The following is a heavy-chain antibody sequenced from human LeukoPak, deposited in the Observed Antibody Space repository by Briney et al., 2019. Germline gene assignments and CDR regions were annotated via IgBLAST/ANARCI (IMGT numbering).Heavy chain of an antibody. J-gene: IGHJ4*02. Sequence: GGSLRLSCAASGFTFSSYSVNWVRQAPGKGLEWVSYISSSSGTIYYADSVKGRFTISRDNAKNSLYLQMNSLRAEDTAVYYCARYCSSTSCYRVFDYWGQGTLVTVSS. D-gene: IGHD2-2*01. CDR2: ISSSSGTI. CDR1: GFTFSSYS. V-gene: IGHV3-48*04. CDR3: ARYCSSTSCYRVFDY.